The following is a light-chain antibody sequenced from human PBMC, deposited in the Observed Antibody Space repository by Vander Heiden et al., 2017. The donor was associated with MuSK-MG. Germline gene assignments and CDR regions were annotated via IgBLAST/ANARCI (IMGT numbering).Light chain of an antibody. CDR3: QLSDFRSYT. Sequence: DIQMTQSPSSLSASVGDRVTITCRASQSISSYLNWYQQKPGKAPKLLIYAASSLQSGVPSRFSGSASGTDFTLTISMLHPEDFTTYYCQLSDFRSYTFGPGTKLEIK. CDR1: QSISSY. CDR2: AAS. J-gene: IGKJ2*01. V-gene: IGKV1-39*01.